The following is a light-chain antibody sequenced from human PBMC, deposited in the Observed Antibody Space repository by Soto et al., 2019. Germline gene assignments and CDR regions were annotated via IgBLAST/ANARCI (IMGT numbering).Light chain of an antibody. Sequence: DIQMTQSPSTLSASVGDRVTITCRASQSISTSLAWFRQKPGKAPKLLIYDASNLESGVPSRSSGSVSGTEFTLTISSLQPDDFAAYFCQQYNTDPWTFGRGTEVDTK. J-gene: IGKJ1*01. CDR3: QQYNTDPWT. CDR1: QSISTS. V-gene: IGKV1-5*01. CDR2: DAS.